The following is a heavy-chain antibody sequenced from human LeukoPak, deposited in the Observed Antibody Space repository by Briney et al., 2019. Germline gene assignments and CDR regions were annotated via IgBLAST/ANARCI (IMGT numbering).Heavy chain of an antibody. D-gene: IGHD6-13*01. CDR2: SDPEDGEA. CDR1: GYTLTELS. Sequence: ASVKVSCKVSGYTLTELSMHWVRQAPGKGLEWMGGSDPEDGEAIYAQKFQGRVTMTEDTSTDTAYMELSSLRSEDTAVYYCASNAGYSSSWRFDPWGQGTLVTVSS. J-gene: IGHJ5*02. V-gene: IGHV1-24*01. CDR3: ASNAGYSSSWRFDP.